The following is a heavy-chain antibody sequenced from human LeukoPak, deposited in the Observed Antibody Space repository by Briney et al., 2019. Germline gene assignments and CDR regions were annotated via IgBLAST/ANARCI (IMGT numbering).Heavy chain of an antibody. J-gene: IGHJ4*02. Sequence: PGGSLRLSCEASGFTFSSYWMSWVRQAPGKGLEWVSSLSDDGVRTYYADSVKGRFTISRDNSKNTYLQMNSLRAEDTAIYYCTTVPWFDYWGQGTLVIVSS. CDR2: LSDDGVRT. CDR3: TTVPWFDY. CDR1: GFTFSSYW. V-gene: IGHV3-23*01.